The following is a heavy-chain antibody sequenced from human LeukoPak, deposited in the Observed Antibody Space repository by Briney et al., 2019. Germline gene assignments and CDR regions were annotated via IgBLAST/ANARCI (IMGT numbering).Heavy chain of an antibody. J-gene: IGHJ5*02. CDR1: GFTFSSNS. CDR2: ISSSGGTI. CDR3: ASYLAAGTSPRFDP. Sequence: GGSLRLSCAASGFTFSSNSMNWVRQAPGKGLEWVSYISSSGGTIYYADSVKGRFTISRDNAKNSLYLQMNSLRAEDTAVYYCASYLAAGTSPRFDPWGQGTLVTVSS. V-gene: IGHV3-48*04. D-gene: IGHD6-13*01.